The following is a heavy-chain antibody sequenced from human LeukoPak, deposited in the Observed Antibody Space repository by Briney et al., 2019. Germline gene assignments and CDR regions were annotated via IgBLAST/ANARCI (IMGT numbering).Heavy chain of an antibody. Sequence: SETLSLTCAVYGGSFSGYYWSWIRQPPGKGLECIGEINHSGSTNYNPSLKSRVTISVDMSKNQFSLKLSSVTAADTAVYYCARGGRDGYNIDYWGQGTLVTVSS. CDR2: INHSGST. D-gene: IGHD5-24*01. CDR1: GGSFSGYY. CDR3: ARGGRDGYNIDY. V-gene: IGHV4-34*01. J-gene: IGHJ4*02.